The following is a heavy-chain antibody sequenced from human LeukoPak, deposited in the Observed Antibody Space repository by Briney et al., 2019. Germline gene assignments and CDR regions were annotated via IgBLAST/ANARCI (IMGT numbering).Heavy chain of an antibody. Sequence: GASVKVSCKASGYTFTNYGINWVRQAPGQGLEWMGWINPNSGGTNYAQNFQGRVTMTRDTSISTAYMELSSLKSDDTAVYFCVRDLYSSGPKTDYWGQGTLVIVSS. D-gene: IGHD6-19*01. V-gene: IGHV1-2*02. J-gene: IGHJ4*02. CDR3: VRDLYSSGPKTDY. CDR2: INPNSGGT. CDR1: GYTFTNYG.